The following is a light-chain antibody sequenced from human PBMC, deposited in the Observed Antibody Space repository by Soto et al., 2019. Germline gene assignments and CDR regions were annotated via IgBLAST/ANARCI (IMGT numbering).Light chain of an antibody. J-gene: IGKJ1*01. V-gene: IGKV3-20*01. Sequence: EVVLTQSPGTLSLSPGERATLSCGASQSVTGNYLALYQQKPGQAPRLLIFGASTRATGIPDRFSGSGSGTDFTLTISRLEPEDFAVYYCQHYYTSYTTFGQGTKVEIK. CDR3: QHYYTSYTT. CDR2: GAS. CDR1: QSVTGNY.